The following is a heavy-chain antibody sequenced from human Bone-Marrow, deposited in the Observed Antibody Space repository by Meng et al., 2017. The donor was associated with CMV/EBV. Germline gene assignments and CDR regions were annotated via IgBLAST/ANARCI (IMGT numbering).Heavy chain of an antibody. V-gene: IGHV1-69*05. J-gene: IGHJ6*02. CDR1: GGTFSSYA. CDR3: TVPSDYYSGMDF. CDR2: IIPIFGTA. Sequence: VKVSCQASGGTFSSYAISWVRQAPGQGLEWMGGIIPIFGTANYAQKFQGRVTITTDESTSTAYMELTSLRSEDTAVYYCTVPSDYYSGMDFWGQGTTVTVSS.